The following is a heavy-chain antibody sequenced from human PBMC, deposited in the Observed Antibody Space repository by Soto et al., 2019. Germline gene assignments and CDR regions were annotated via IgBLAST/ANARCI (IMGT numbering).Heavy chain of an antibody. V-gene: IGHV3-30-3*01. Sequence: GGSLRLSCAASGFTFSSYAMHWVRQAPGKGLEWVAVISYDGSNKYYADSVKGRFTISRDNSKNTLYLQMNSLRAEDTAVYYCARGYSSGSLYYFGYWGQGTLVTVSS. CDR1: GFTFSSYA. CDR3: ARGYSSGSLYYFGY. CDR2: ISYDGSNK. D-gene: IGHD6-19*01. J-gene: IGHJ4*02.